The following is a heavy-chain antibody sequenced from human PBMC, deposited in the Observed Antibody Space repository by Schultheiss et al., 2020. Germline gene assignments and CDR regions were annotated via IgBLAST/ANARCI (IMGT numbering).Heavy chain of an antibody. J-gene: IGHJ5*02. D-gene: IGHD3-10*01. Sequence: GGSLRLSCAASGFTFSSYGMHWVRQAPGKGLEWVAVIWYDGSNKYYADSVKGRFTISRDNSKNTLYLQMNSLRAEDTAVYYCARDPPGAGLFDPWGQGTLVTVSS. CDR3: ARDPPGAGLFDP. V-gene: IGHV3-33*08. CDR2: IWYDGSNK. CDR1: GFTFSSYG.